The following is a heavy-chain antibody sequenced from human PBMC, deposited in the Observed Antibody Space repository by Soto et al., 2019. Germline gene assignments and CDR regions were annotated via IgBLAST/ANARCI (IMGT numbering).Heavy chain of an antibody. V-gene: IGHV3-11*01. CDR2: IDSSGSII. Sequence: XGSLRLSCSASGVTFSDYYMSWIRQAPGKGLEWISYIDSSGSIIYYADSVKGRFTISRDNAKNSLYLQMNSLRAEDTAVYYCARDLGYYDSSGYFDYWGQGTLVTVS. J-gene: IGHJ4*02. CDR1: GVTFSDYY. D-gene: IGHD3-22*01. CDR3: ARDLGYYDSSGYFDY.